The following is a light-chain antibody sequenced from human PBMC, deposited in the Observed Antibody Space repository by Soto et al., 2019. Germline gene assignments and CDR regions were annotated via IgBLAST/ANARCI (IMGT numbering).Light chain of an antibody. Sequence: EIVLTQSPGTLSLSPGERATLSCRASQSVSSAYLAWYQQIPGQAPRLLIYGASSRATGIPDRFSGSGSGTDFTLTYSGLEPEDFALYYCQQSGSSFYTFGQGTKLEIQ. CDR1: QSVSSAY. V-gene: IGKV3-20*01. J-gene: IGKJ2*01. CDR2: GAS. CDR3: QQSGSSFYT.